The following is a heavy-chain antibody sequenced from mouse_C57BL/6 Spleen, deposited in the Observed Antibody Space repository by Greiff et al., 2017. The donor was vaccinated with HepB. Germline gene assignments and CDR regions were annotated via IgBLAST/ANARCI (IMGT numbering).Heavy chain of an antibody. CDR1: GFTFSDYY. V-gene: IGHV5-16*01. D-gene: IGHD1-3*01. CDR2: INYDGSST. CDR3: ARGGAPDYFDY. Sequence: EVMLVESEGGLVQPGSSMKLSCTASGFTFSDYYMAWVRQVPEKGLEWVANINYDGSSTYYLDSLKSRFIISRDNAKNILYLQMSSLKSEDTATYYCARGGAPDYFDYWGQGTTLTVSS. J-gene: IGHJ2*01.